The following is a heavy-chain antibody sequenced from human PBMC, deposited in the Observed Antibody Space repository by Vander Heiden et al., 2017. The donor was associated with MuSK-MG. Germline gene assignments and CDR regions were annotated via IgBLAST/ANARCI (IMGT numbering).Heavy chain of an antibody. Sequence: EVQLVESGGGLVQPGGSLRLSCAASGFTVSSNYMSWVRQAPGKGLEWVSVIYSGGSTYYADSVKGRFTISRDNSKNTLYLQMNSLRAEDTAVYYCAREGGDGYNPIGYWGQGTLVTVSS. CDR2: IYSGGST. CDR1: GFTVSSNY. D-gene: IGHD3-16*01. V-gene: IGHV3-66*02. CDR3: AREGGDGYNPIGY. J-gene: IGHJ4*02.